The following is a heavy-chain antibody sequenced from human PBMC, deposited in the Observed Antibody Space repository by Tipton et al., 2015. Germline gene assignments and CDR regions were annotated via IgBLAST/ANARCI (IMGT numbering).Heavy chain of an antibody. D-gene: IGHD6-6*01. V-gene: IGHV4-39*07. CDR3: ATGRSIAARPFDY. Sequence: LRLSCTVSGASISSTSYYWGWIRQPPGKGLEWIGAISHSGSTNYNPSLKSRVTISVDTSKNQLSLKLSSVTAADTAVYYCATGRSIAARPFDYWGQGTLVTVSS. CDR1: GASISSTSYY. CDR2: ISHSGST. J-gene: IGHJ4*02.